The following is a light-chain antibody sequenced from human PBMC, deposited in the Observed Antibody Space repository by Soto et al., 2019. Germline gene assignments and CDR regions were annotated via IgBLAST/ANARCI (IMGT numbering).Light chain of an antibody. CDR3: QQYNTYST. V-gene: IGKV1-5*01. Sequence: EIQMTQSPSTRSACVVERVSITCRASQSISRWLAWYQQKPGKAPKALIYDASTLRSGVPSRFSGGGSGTEFTLTISSLQPDDFATYYCQQYNTYSTFGQGTRLEIK. CDR2: DAS. J-gene: IGKJ5*01. CDR1: QSISRW.